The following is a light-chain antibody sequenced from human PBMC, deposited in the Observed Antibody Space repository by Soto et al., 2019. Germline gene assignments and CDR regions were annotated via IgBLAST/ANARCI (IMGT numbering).Light chain of an antibody. Sequence: DIQMTQSPSTLSASVGDRVTITCRASQSISSWLAWYQQKPGKAPKLLIYKASSLESGVPSRFSGSGSGTEFTLSISSLQPDDFATYYCQQYESFPRTFGQGTKVEIK. CDR1: QSISSW. V-gene: IGKV1-5*03. J-gene: IGKJ1*01. CDR3: QQYESFPRT. CDR2: KAS.